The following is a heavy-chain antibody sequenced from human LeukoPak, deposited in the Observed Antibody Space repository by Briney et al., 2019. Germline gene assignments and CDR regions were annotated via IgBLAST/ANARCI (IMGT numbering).Heavy chain of an antibody. V-gene: IGHV3-21*01. CDR2: ISSSSSYI. D-gene: IGHD2-8*01. CDR1: GFTFSSYS. Sequence: PGGSLRLSCAASGFTFSSYSMNWVRQAPGKGLEWVSSISSSSSYIYYADSVKGRLTISRDNAKNSLYLQMNSLRAEDTAVYYCARDRIGDGIYYWGQGTLVTVSS. J-gene: IGHJ4*02. CDR3: ARDRIGDGIYY.